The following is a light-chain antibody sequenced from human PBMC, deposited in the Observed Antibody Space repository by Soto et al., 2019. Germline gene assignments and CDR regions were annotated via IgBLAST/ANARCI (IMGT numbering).Light chain of an antibody. J-gene: IGKJ4*01. V-gene: IGKV1-33*01. Sequence: DIQMTQSPSSLSASVGDRVTITCQASQDIRTNLNWYQQKPGKAPKLLIYDASNLETGVPSRFSGSGSGTDFTFTISSLQPEDIATYYCQQYDNLPITFGGGTKVEIK. CDR3: QQYDNLPIT. CDR1: QDIRTN. CDR2: DAS.